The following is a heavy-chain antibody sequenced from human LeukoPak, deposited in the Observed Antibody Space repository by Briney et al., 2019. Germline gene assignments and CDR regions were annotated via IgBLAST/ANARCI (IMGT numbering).Heavy chain of an antibody. CDR2: INPNSGGT. Sequence: ASVKVSFKASGYTFTVYYMHWVPQAPGPGREGLEWINPNSGGTNYAQKFPGRVTMTRDTSISTAYMELSRLRSDDTAVYYCARSHGGITIRNWFDPWGQGTLVTVSS. V-gene: IGHV1-2*02. CDR3: ARSHGGITIRNWFDP. CDR1: GYTFTVYY. D-gene: IGHD3-3*01. J-gene: IGHJ5*02.